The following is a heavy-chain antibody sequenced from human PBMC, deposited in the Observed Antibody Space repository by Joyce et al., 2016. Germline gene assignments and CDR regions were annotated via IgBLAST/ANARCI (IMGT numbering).Heavy chain of an antibody. J-gene: IGHJ6*02. Sequence: EMQLVESGGDLVQPGGSLRLSCSGSGFTLNDYAMHWVRQDPGKGLDYVSVTYSRGNVTYYADSVKDRFTSFRDGSKNTLYLQMTSLRTEDTAVYYCVRDNAGMDVWGQGTMVTVSS. CDR1: GFTLNDYA. V-gene: IGHV3-64D*08. CDR3: VRDNAGMDV. CDR2: TYSRGNVT.